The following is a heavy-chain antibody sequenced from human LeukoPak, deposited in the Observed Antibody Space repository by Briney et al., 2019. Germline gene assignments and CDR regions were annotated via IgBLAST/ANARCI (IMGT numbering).Heavy chain of an antibody. CDR3: ATYSSLNRREFQY. CDR2: IKTDGSEK. Sequence: PGGSLRLSCEGSGFTFSNYWMGWVRQAPGKGLQWVANIKTDGSEKYYVDSVKGRFTISRDNAKNSLYLQTNSLRAEDTAVYYCATYSSLNRREFQYWGQGTLVTVSS. J-gene: IGHJ1*01. D-gene: IGHD3-22*01. V-gene: IGHV3-7*01. CDR1: GFTFSNYW.